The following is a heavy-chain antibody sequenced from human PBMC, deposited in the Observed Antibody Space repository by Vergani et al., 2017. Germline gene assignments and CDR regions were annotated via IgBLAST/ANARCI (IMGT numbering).Heavy chain of an antibody. CDR1: GDSIRSGVYY. CDR2: IYHTGTT. V-gene: IGHV4-31*03. Sequence: QVQLQESGPGLVKPSQTLSLTCTVSGDSIRSGVYYWGWIRQHPGQGLEWIGYIYHTGTTYYNQSLRGRMNISVDTSKNQLSLKLTSVTAADTAVYFCARAGLPFYAYYMDVWGKGITVTVSS. J-gene: IGHJ6*03. D-gene: IGHD5/OR15-5a*01. CDR3: ARAGLPFYAYYMDV.